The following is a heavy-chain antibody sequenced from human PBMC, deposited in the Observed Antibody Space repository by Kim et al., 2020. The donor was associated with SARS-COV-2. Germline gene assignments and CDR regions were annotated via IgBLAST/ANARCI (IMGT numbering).Heavy chain of an antibody. CDR3: AGQHEGYCSGGSCYSGDTFHYYYGMDV. D-gene: IGHD2-15*01. V-gene: IGHV3-21*01. CDR1: GFTFSSYS. J-gene: IGHJ6*02. CDR2: ISSSSSYI. Sequence: GGSLRLSCAASGFTFSSYSMNWVRQAPGKGLEWVSSISSSSSYIYYADSVKGRFTISRDNAKNSLYLQMNSLRAEDTAVYYCAGQHEGYCSGGSCYSGDTFHYYYGMDVWGQGTTVTVSS.